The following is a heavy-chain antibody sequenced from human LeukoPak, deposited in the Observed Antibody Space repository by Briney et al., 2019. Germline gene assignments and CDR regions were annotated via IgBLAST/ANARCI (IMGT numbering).Heavy chain of an antibody. CDR2: IYYSGST. V-gene: IGHV4-59*08. Sequence: SETLSLTCTVSGGSTSSYYWSWIRQPPGKGLEWIGYIYYSGSTTYNPSLKSRVTISIDTSRNQFSLKLSSVTAADTAVYYCARRRYCSSSNCHGFDYWGQGTLVTVFS. CDR1: GGSTSSYY. CDR3: ARRRYCSSSNCHGFDY. D-gene: IGHD2-2*01. J-gene: IGHJ4*02.